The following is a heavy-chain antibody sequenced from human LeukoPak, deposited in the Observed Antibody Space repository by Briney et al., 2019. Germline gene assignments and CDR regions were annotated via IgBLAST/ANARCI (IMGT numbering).Heavy chain of an antibody. J-gene: IGHJ3*02. V-gene: IGHV3-48*01. CDR2: ISSSSSTI. Sequence: PGGSLRLSFAASGFTFSSYSMNWVRQAPGKGLEWVSYISSSSSTIYYADSVKGRFTISRDNSKNTLYLQMNSLRAEDTAVYYCARAKLWGSYRQPDAFDIWGQGTMVTVSS. CDR3: ARAKLWGSYRQPDAFDI. D-gene: IGHD3-16*02. CDR1: GFTFSSYS.